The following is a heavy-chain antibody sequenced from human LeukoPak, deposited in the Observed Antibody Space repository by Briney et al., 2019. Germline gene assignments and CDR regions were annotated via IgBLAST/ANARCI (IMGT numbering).Heavy chain of an antibody. CDR3: ARDRDGYNCVY. CDR2: IIPIYGIE. D-gene: IGHD5-24*01. V-gene: IGHV1-69*04. Sequence: SSVKVSCKASVGSFSSCAISWVRQAPGQGVEWMGRIIPIYGIENYAQKFQGRVTITADKSTSTAYMELSSLRSEDTAVYYCARDRDGYNCVYWCQGRMVIVAS. J-gene: IGHJ4*02. CDR1: VGSFSSCA.